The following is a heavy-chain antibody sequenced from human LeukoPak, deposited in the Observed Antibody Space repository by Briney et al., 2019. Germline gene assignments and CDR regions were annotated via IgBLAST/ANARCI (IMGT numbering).Heavy chain of an antibody. Sequence: GALRLSCAPSGFTVSINYMSCGRDAPGRGLELVSVIYSGGSTYYAEHVKGRFTISRDNSKNTLYLQMNSLSAEDTAMYYCARGGGYYYGSGVDYWGQGTLVTVSS. CDR1: GFTVSINY. CDR3: ARGGGYYYGSGVDY. CDR2: IYSGGST. J-gene: IGHJ4*02. D-gene: IGHD3-10*01. V-gene: IGHV3-53*01.